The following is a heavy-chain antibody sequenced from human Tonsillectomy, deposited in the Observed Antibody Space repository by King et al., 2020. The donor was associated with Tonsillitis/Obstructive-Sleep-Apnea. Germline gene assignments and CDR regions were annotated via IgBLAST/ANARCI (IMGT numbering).Heavy chain of an antibody. Sequence: VQLVESGAEVKKPGESLRISCKGSGYSFSNYWISWVRQMPGKGLEWMGRIDPNDSYTNYSPSFQGHVTISADKSISTAYVQWSRLKDSDTAMYYCARPSFNDDFWINGMAVWGQGTASTV. CDR1: GYSFSNYW. D-gene: IGHD3-3*01. CDR2: IDPNDSYT. V-gene: IGHV5-10-1*03. CDR3: ARPSFNDDFWINGMAV. J-gene: IGHJ6*02.